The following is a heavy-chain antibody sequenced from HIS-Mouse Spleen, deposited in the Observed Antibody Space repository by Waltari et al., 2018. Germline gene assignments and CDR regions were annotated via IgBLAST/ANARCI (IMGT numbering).Heavy chain of an antibody. Sequence: QVQLVQSGAEVKKPGASVKVACKASGYTFTGYYMHCGRKAPGQGLEWMGWINPNSGGTNYAQKFQGRVTMTRDTSISTAYMELSRLRSDDTAVYYCARDLWGLTAAGTTVDYWGQGTLVTVSS. CDR3: ARDLWGLTAAGTTVDY. CDR2: INPNSGGT. J-gene: IGHJ4*02. V-gene: IGHV1-2*02. CDR1: GYTFTGYY. D-gene: IGHD6-13*01.